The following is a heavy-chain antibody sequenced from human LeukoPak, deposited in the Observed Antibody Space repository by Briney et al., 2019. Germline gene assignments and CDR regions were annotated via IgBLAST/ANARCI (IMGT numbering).Heavy chain of an antibody. D-gene: IGHD3-16*02. J-gene: IGHJ4*02. V-gene: IGHV4-4*07. CDR2: IYSSGRT. CDR3: ARESAITFGGVIAI. Sequence: PSETLSLTCTVSGGSISGDYWSWIRQPAGKGLEWIGRIYSSGRTDYNPSLKSRVTMSVDTSKNQFSLKLSSVTAADTAVYYCARESAITFGGVIAIWGQGTLVTVSS. CDR1: GGSISGDY.